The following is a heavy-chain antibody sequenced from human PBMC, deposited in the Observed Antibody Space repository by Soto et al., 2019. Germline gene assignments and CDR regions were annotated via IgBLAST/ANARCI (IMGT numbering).Heavy chain of an antibody. J-gene: IGHJ4*02. CDR1: RFTFSSYS. D-gene: IGHD6-19*01. V-gene: IGHV3-21*01. CDR2: ISSSSSYI. Sequence: PGGSLRLSCAASRFTFSSYSMNWVRQAPGKGLEWVSSISSSSSYIYYADSVKGRFTISRDNAKNSLYLQMNSLRAEDTAVYYCARGRIAVAGTINYWGQGTLVTVSS. CDR3: ARGRIAVAGTINY.